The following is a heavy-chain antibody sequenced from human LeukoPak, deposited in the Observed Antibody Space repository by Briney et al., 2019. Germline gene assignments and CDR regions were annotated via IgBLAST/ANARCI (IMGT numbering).Heavy chain of an antibody. Sequence: SVKVSCKASGGTSSSYAISWVRQAPGQGLEWMGGIIPIFGTANYAQKFQGRVTITADESTSTAYMELSSLRSEDTAVYYCARDGRRGDWFDPWGQGTLVTVSS. D-gene: IGHD3-10*01. V-gene: IGHV1-69*13. CDR1: GGTSSSYA. J-gene: IGHJ5*02. CDR3: ARDGRRGDWFDP. CDR2: IIPIFGTA.